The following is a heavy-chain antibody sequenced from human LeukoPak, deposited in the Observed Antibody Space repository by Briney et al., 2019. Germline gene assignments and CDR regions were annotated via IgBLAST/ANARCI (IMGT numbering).Heavy chain of an antibody. CDR1: GYTFTSYA. J-gene: IGHJ5*02. V-gene: IGHV1-3*01. Sequence: ASVKVSCKASGYTFTSYAMHWVRQAPGQRLEWMGWINAGNGNTKYSQKFQGRVTITRDTSASTAYMELSSLRSEDTAVYYCARGFRDCSSTSCLAHDPWGQGTLVTVSS. D-gene: IGHD2-2*01. CDR2: INAGNGNT. CDR3: ARGFRDCSSTSCLAHDP.